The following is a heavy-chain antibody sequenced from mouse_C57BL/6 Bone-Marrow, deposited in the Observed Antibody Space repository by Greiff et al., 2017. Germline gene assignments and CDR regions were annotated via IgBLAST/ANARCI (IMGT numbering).Heavy chain of an antibody. D-gene: IGHD2-3*01. CDR2: IYPGDGDT. CDR1: GYAFSSSW. Sequence: VQLQQSGPELVKPGASVKISCKASGYAFSSSWMNWVKQRPGKGLEWIGRIYPGDGDTNYNGKFKGKATLTADKSSSTAYMQLSSLTSEDSAVYFYARNGYFLFDYWGQGTTLTVSS. V-gene: IGHV1-82*01. CDR3: ARNGYFLFDY. J-gene: IGHJ2*01.